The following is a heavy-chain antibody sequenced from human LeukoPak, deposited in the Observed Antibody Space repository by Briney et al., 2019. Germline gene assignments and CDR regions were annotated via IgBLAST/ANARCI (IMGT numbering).Heavy chain of an antibody. CDR1: GFTFSNYG. J-gene: IGHJ4*02. CDR3: AKDFGIYDTTTDY. D-gene: IGHD2/OR15-2a*01. Sequence: PGGSLRLSCAASGFTFSNYGMHWVRQAPGKGLEWVTFIRYDGSNKYYADSVKGRFTISRDNSKNTLYLQMNSLRVEDTAVYYCAKDFGIYDTTTDYWGQGTLVTVSS. CDR2: IRYDGSNK. V-gene: IGHV3-30*02.